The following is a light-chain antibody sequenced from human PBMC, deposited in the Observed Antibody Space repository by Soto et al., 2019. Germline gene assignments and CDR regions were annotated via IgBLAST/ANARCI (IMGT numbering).Light chain of an antibody. J-gene: IGKJ4*01. CDR3: QQYYGYPLT. Sequence: AIRMTQSPSSLSASTGDRVTITCRASQDISSYLAWYQQKPGKAPKLLIYGASTLQSGVPSRFSGSGSGTDFTLTISCLQSEDFASYYCQQYYGYPLTFGGGTNVEI. CDR2: GAS. CDR1: QDISSY. V-gene: IGKV1-8*01.